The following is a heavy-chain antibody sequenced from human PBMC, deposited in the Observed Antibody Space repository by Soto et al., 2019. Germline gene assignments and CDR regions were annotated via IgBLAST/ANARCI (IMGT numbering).Heavy chain of an antibody. CDR3: ARVWTYGSGSYYNDGTPYYYGMDV. CDR2: ISVYSGLT. V-gene: IGHV1-18*01. Sequence: ASVKVSCKASGYTFSSYGISWVRQAPGQGLEWMGWISVYSGLTNYAQKLQDRVTMTTDTSTSTAYMELRSLRSDDTAVYYCARVWTYGSGSYYNDGTPYYYGMDVWGQGTTVTVSS. D-gene: IGHD3-10*01. CDR1: GYTFSSYG. J-gene: IGHJ6*02.